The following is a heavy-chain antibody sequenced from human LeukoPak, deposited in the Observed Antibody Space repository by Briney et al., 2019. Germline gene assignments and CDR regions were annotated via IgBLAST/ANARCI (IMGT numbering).Heavy chain of an antibody. Sequence: SETLSLTCIVSGDSVSSSRYYWGWVRQPPGRGLEWIGSIYYSGTTFYNPSLKSRVTISVDTSRNQFSMKLTSVTAADTAVYFCARQDYDFWSGYYDYWGQGTLVTVSS. CDR3: ARQDYDFWSGYYDY. CDR1: GDSVSSSRYY. D-gene: IGHD3-3*01. J-gene: IGHJ4*02. CDR2: IYYSGTT. V-gene: IGHV4-39*01.